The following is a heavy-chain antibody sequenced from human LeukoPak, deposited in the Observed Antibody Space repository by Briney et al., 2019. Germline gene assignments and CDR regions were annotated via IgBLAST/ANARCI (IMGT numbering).Heavy chain of an antibody. D-gene: IGHD2-21*02. CDR2: IDSSGGYM. CDR3: ARGTTALMDV. Sequence: PGGSLRLSCEASGFTFNTYSMNWARQAPGKGLEWVSSIDSSGGYMFYADSVKGRFIISRDNAKNSLYLQMNSLRAEDTAVYYCARGTTALMDVWGKGTTVTVSS. V-gene: IGHV3-21*01. CDR1: GFTFNTYS. J-gene: IGHJ6*03.